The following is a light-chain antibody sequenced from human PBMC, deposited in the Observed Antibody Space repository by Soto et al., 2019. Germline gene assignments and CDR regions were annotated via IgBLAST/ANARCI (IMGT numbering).Light chain of an antibody. CDR2: AAS. J-gene: IGKJ2*01. CDR1: QSINRY. CDR3: LQIYNTAYT. V-gene: IGKV1-39*01. Sequence: DIQMTQSPSSLSASVGDRVIITCRASQSINRYLNWYQQRPGKAPKLLISAASSLQSGVPSRFNSSGSGTDYTLTISSLQPEDFETYCCLQIYNTAYTFGQGTTVEIK.